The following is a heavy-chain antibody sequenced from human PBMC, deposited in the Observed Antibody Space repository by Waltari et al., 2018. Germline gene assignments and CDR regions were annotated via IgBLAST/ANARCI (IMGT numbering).Heavy chain of an antibody. Sequence: QVRLQESGPGLVKPTETLSLTCAVSGYSISSGFYWGWVRQPQGKGLEWIGSMYHSGLTYYNPSLKSRVSISLDMSKNQVSLRLTSVTAADTAVYSCAREVRMEWISGDGFDIWGRGTMVTVSS. CDR3: AREVRMEWISGDGFDI. V-gene: IGHV4-38-2*02. CDR1: GYSISSGFY. D-gene: IGHD3-3*01. CDR2: MYHSGLT. J-gene: IGHJ3*02.